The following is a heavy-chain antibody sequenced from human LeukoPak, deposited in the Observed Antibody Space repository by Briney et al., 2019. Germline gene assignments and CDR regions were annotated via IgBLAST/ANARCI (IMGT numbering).Heavy chain of an antibody. CDR2: ISWNSGSI. CDR3: AKDMGDILTGYSPGGAFDI. CDR1: GFTFDDYA. D-gene: IGHD3-9*01. J-gene: IGHJ3*02. Sequence: GGSLRLSCAASGFTFDDYAMHWVRQAPGKGLEWVSGISWNSGSIGYADSVKGRFTISRDNAKNSLYLQMNSLRAEDTALYYCAKDMGDILTGYSPGGAFDIWGQGTMVTVSS. V-gene: IGHV3-9*01.